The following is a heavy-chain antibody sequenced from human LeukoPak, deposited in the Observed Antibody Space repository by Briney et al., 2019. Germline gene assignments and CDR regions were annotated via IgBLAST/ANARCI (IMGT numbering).Heavy chain of an antibody. CDR2: IYRGDSDI. J-gene: IGHJ5*02. Sequence: GEALKISCKGAAHSLSTYSILWGRRMPGKRVEWMGFIYRGDSDIEYSPSFQGQVTISADKAINTAYLQWNSLKASDTAMYYCARLADRWFDPWGQGTLVTVSS. CDR3: ARLADRWFDP. CDR1: AHSLSTYS. V-gene: IGHV5-51*01.